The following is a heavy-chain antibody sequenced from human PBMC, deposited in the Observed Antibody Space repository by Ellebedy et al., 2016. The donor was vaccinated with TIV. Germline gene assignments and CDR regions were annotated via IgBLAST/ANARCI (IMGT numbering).Heavy chain of an antibody. D-gene: IGHD6-19*01. CDR1: GFTFRSYS. V-gene: IGHV3-48*02. CDR2: ISSRSSTI. CDR3: ARDVYSGWYEGDAFDI. J-gene: IGHJ3*02. Sequence: GESLKISCAASGFTFRSYSMNWVRQAPGKGLEWVSYISSRSSTIYYADSVKGRFTISRDNAKNSLYLQMDSLRDEDTAVYYCARDVYSGWYEGDAFDIWGQGTMVTVSS.